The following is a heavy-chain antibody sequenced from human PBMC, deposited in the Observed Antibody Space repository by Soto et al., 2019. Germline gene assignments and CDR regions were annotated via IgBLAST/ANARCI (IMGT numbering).Heavy chain of an antibody. CDR3: AREKGDIVARTMNTKNLYYSYYYGMDV. D-gene: IGHD5-12*01. Sequence: ASVKVSCKASGYTFTSYGISWVRQAPGQGLEWMGWISAYNGNTNYAQKLQGRVTMTTDTSTSTAYMELRSLRSDDTAVYYCAREKGDIVARTMNTKNLYYSYYYGMDVWGQGTTVTVSS. CDR1: GYTFTSYG. V-gene: IGHV1-18*01. J-gene: IGHJ6*02. CDR2: ISAYNGNT.